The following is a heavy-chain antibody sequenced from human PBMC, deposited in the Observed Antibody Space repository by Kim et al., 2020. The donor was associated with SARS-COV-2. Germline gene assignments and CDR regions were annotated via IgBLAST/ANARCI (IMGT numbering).Heavy chain of an antibody. CDR3: ARSLFGGATFCDY. Sequence: YADSVKGRFTISRDNAKNSLYLQMNSRRAEDTAVYYCARSLFGGATFCDYWGQGTLVTVSS. J-gene: IGHJ4*02. V-gene: IGHV3-11*04. D-gene: IGHD1-26*01.